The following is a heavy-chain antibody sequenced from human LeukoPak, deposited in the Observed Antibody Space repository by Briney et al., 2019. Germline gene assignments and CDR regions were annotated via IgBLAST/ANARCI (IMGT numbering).Heavy chain of an antibody. CDR1: GFTFSSNG. V-gene: IGHV3-33*01. D-gene: IGHD2-8*01. CDR2: VWYDGSNK. J-gene: IGHJ4*02. Sequence: GGSLRLSCAASGFTFSSNGMHWVRQAPGKGLEWVALVWYDGSNKYYADSVKGRFTISRDNSKNTLFLQMNSLRAEDTAVYYCAGGMRHFDYWGQGTLVTVSS. CDR3: AGGMRHFDY.